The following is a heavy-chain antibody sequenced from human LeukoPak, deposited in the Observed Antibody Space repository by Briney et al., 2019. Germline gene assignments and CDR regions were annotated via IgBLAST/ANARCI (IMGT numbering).Heavy chain of an antibody. Sequence: GGSLRLSCAASGFTVSSNYMSWVRQAPGKGLEWVSAISGSGGSTYYADSVKGRFTISRDNSKNTLYLQMNSLRAEDTAVYYCAKGAGYSGYDSLDYWGQGTLVTVSS. CDR2: ISGSGGST. CDR3: AKGAGYSGYDSLDY. D-gene: IGHD5-12*01. V-gene: IGHV3-23*01. J-gene: IGHJ4*02. CDR1: GFTVSSNY.